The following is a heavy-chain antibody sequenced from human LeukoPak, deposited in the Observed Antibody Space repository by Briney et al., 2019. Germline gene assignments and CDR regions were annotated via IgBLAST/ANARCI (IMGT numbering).Heavy chain of an antibody. V-gene: IGHV3-7*01. CDR3: ARAKTKNMVRGLIMRRESRYYFDY. J-gene: IGHJ4*02. D-gene: IGHD3-10*01. Sequence: GGSLRLSCAASGFTFSSYWMSWVRQAPGKGLEWVANIKQDGSEKYYVDSVKGRFTISRDNAKNSLYLQMNSLRAEDTAVYYCARAKTKNMVRGLIMRRESRYYFDYWGQGTLVTVSS. CDR2: IKQDGSEK. CDR1: GFTFSSYW.